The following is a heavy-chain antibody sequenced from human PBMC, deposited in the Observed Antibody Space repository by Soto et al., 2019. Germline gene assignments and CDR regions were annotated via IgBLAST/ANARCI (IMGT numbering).Heavy chain of an antibody. J-gene: IGHJ4*01. D-gene: IGHD6-19*01. V-gene: IGHV4-38-2*02. CDR3: ARVHVMVVAGSTFDY. Sequence: PSETLSLTCTVSGYSISSGFYWAWIRQPPGKGPEWIASIYHGGTTFYNPSLKSRITISVDTSNNQFSLKLTSVTAADTDVYYCARVHVMVVAGSTFDYWGHGTLVTVSS. CDR2: IYHGGTT. CDR1: GYSISSGFY.